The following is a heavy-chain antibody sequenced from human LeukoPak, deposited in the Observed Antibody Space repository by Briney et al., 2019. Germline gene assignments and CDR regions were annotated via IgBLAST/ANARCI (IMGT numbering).Heavy chain of an antibody. J-gene: IGHJ4*02. V-gene: IGHV3-9*01. Sequence: GGSLRLSCAASGFTFDDYAMHWVRQAPGKGLEWVSGISWNSGNIGYADSVKGRFTISRDNAKNSLYLQMNSLRAEDTAVYYCARDSVKRGDYWGQGTLVTVSS. CDR2: ISWNSGNI. CDR1: GFTFDDYA. CDR3: ARDSVKRGDY. D-gene: IGHD2-8*01.